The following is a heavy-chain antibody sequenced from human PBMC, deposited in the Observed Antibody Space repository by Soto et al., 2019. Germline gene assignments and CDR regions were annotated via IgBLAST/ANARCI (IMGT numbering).Heavy chain of an antibody. CDR1: GASIINYY. CDR3: ARGMAEEQIFYYFDY. CDR2: VSNTATP. J-gene: IGHJ4*02. Sequence: SETLSLTCTVSGASIINYYWPWIRQSPGGGLESIGYVSNTATPTYNPSLKNRVTISFDASKSQFYLKLRSVTAADTAVYYFARGMAEEQIFYYFDYWGQGALVTVSA. V-gene: IGHV4-59*01. D-gene: IGHD3-9*01.